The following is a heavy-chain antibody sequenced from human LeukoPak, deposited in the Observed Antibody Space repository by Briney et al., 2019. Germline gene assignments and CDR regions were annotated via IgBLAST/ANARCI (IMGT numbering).Heavy chain of an antibody. Sequence: PSETLSLTCAVYGGFFSGYYWSWIRQPPGKGLEWIGEINHSGSTNYNPSLKSRVTISVDTSKNQFSLKLSSVTAADTAVYYCARGSTVADYWGQGTLVTVSS. J-gene: IGHJ4*02. CDR3: ARGSTVADY. D-gene: IGHD4-17*01. V-gene: IGHV4-34*01. CDR1: GGFFSGYY. CDR2: INHSGST.